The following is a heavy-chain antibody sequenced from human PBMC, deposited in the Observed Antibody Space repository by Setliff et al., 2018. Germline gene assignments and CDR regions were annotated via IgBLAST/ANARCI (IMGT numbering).Heavy chain of an antibody. Sequence: PSETLSLTCTLSGDSISRSTYYWGWIRQSPGKGLDWIGTVDRSGNTFYNPSLRSRVTISVDTSKNQISLKLTSVSAADTAVYYCASLPYYDSSGYSLSCYWGQGTLVTVSS. V-gene: IGHV4-39*01. CDR2: VDRSGNT. CDR1: GDSISRSTYY. D-gene: IGHD3-22*01. J-gene: IGHJ4*02. CDR3: ASLPYYDSSGYSLSCY.